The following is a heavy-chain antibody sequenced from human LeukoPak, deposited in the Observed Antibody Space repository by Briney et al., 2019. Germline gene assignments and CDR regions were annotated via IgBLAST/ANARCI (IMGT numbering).Heavy chain of an antibody. D-gene: IGHD6-6*01. Sequence: GSLRLSCAASGFTFSSYWMSWVRQAPGKGLEWVANIRQDGSVEYYVVSVKGRFTISRDNAKESLYLQMNSLRAEDTAVYYCARIGYSSSSFDFWGQGTLSPSP. CDR3: ARIGYSSSSFDF. CDR2: IRQDGSVE. V-gene: IGHV3-7*05. J-gene: IGHJ4*02. CDR1: GFTFSSYW.